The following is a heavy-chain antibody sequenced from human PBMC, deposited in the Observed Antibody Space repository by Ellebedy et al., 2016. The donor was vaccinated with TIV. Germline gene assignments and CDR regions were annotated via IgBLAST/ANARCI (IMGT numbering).Heavy chain of an antibody. CDR1: GGSITSYY. D-gene: IGHD3-3*01. CDR3: ARGVLEWLSDWYFDL. CDR2: IYTSGST. J-gene: IGHJ2*01. V-gene: IGHV4-4*07. Sequence: MPSETLSLTCTVSGGSITSYYWSWIRQPAGKGLEWIGRIYTSGSTNYNPSLKSRVTMSVDTSKNQFSLKLSSVTAADTAVYYCARGVLEWLSDWYFDLWGRGTLGTVSS.